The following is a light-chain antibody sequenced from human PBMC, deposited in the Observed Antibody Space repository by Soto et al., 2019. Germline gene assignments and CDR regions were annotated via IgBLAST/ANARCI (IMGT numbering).Light chain of an antibody. Sequence: DIQMTQSPSSLSASVGDRVTITCRASQGISNSLAWYQQKPGKVPKLLIYSASTLQSRVPSRFRGSGSGTDFTLTISSLQPQDVATYYCQQYNNAPPFNFGPGTKVEIK. J-gene: IGKJ3*01. CDR1: QGISNS. V-gene: IGKV1-27*01. CDR3: QQYNNAPPFN. CDR2: SAS.